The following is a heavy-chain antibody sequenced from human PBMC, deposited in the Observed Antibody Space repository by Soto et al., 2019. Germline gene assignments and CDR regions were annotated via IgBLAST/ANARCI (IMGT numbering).Heavy chain of an antibody. CDR3: TRDGISGAYNWFDP. CDR2: IRSKAYGGTT. D-gene: IGHD1-26*01. Sequence: AGGSLRLSCTASGFTFGDCSMSWVRQAPGKGLEWVGLIRSKAYGGTTQYAASVKGRFTISRDDSKSIAYLQMNSLKTEDTAVYYCTRDGISGAYNWFDPWGQGTLVTVSS. V-gene: IGHV3-49*04. J-gene: IGHJ5*02. CDR1: GFTFGDCS.